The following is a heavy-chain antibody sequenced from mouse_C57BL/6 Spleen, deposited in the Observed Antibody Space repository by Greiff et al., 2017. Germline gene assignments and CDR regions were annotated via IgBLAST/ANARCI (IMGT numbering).Heavy chain of an antibody. J-gene: IGHJ1*03. Sequence: VHLVESGAELARPGASVKLSCKASGYTFTSYGISWVKQRTGQGLEWIGEIYPRSGNTYYNEKFKGKATLTADKSSSTAYMELRSLTSEDSAVYFGANLYYGSPHGYFDVWGTGTTVTVSS. D-gene: IGHD1-1*01. CDR3: ANLYYGSPHGYFDV. CDR2: IYPRSGNT. CDR1: GYTFTSYG. V-gene: IGHV1-81*01.